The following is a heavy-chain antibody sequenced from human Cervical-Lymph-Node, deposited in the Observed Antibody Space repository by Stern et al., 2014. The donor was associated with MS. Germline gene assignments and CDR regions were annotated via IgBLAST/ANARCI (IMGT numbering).Heavy chain of an antibody. V-gene: IGHV2-5*02. CDR2: IYWDDDK. D-gene: IGHD7-27*01. CDR1: GFSLSTSAVG. CDR3: AHSLLGPSRRWFDP. Sequence: QITLKESGPTLVKPTQTLTLTCTFSGFSLSTSAVGVGWIRQPPGKALEWLALIYWDDDKRYSPSLKSRLTITKDTSKNQVVLTMTNMDPVDTATYYCAHSLLGPSRRWFDPWGQGTLVTVSS. J-gene: IGHJ5*02.